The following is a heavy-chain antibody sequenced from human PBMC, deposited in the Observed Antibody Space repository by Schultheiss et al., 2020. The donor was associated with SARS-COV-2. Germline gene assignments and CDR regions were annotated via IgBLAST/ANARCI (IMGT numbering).Heavy chain of an antibody. D-gene: IGHD5-24*01. CDR2: INHSGST. CDR1: GGSFSGYY. CDR3: ARLPFVEMATIIV. Sequence: SQTLSLTCAVYGGSFSGYYWSWIRQPPGKGLEWIGEINHSGSTNYNPSLKSRVTISVDTSKNQFSLKLSSVTAADTAVYYCARLPFVEMATIIVWGQGTLVTVSS. J-gene: IGHJ4*02. V-gene: IGHV4-34*01.